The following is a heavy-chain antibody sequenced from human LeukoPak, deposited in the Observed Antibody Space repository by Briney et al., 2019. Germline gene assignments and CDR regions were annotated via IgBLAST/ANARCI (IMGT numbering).Heavy chain of an antibody. CDR1: GFTFSTYS. CDR2: ITSSNNYI. Sequence: GGSLRLSCAGSGFTFSTYSMNWVRQAPGKGLEWVSSITSSNNYIYYADSMKGRFTISRDNAKNSLYLQMNSLRAEDTAVYYCAREALWFGEPISFDIWGQGTMVTVSS. V-gene: IGHV3-21*01. J-gene: IGHJ3*02. CDR3: AREALWFGEPISFDI. D-gene: IGHD3-10*01.